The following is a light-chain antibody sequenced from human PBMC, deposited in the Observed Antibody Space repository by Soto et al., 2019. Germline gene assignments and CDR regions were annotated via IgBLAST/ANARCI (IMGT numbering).Light chain of an antibody. Sequence: QSVLTQSPSASGTPGQRVTISCSGGTSNIVRNPVTWYQQFPGTAPRLLIDNNNQRPSGVSDRFSASKSGASASLAISGLQSEDEATYFCAAWDDSLKGPMLGGGTKLTDL. V-gene: IGLV1-44*01. CDR3: AAWDDSLKGPM. J-gene: IGLJ2*01. CDR2: NNN. CDR1: TSNIVRNP.